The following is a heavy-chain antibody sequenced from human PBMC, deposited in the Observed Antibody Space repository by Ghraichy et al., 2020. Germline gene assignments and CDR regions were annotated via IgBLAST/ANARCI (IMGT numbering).Heavy chain of an antibody. J-gene: IGHJ6*02. Sequence: GGSLRLSCAASGFTVSSNYMSWVRQAPGKGLEWVSVIYSGGSTYYADSVKGRFTISRDNSKNTLYLQMNSLRAEDTAVYYCARESAPSYHYAIDVWGQGTTATVSS. D-gene: IGHD6-25*01. CDR2: IYSGGST. CDR3: ARESAPSYHYAIDV. CDR1: GFTVSSNY. V-gene: IGHV3-53*01.